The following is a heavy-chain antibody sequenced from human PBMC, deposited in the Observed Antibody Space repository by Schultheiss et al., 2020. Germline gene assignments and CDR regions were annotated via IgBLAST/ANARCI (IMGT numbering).Heavy chain of an antibody. V-gene: IGHV5-51*01. CDR3: ARLPNGVLNGMDV. J-gene: IGHJ6*02. Sequence: GESLKISCKGSGYIFTYYWLGWVRQMPGKGLEWMAIIYPGDSDTKYNPSFQGQVTTSVDKSISTAYLQWSSLKASDTAMYYCARLPNGVLNGMDVWGQGTTVNVSS. CDR1: GYIFTYYW. CDR2: IYPGDSDT. D-gene: IGHD4/OR15-4a*01.